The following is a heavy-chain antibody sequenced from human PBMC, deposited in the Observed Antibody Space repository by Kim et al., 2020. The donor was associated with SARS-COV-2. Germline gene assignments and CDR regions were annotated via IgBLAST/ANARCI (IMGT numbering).Heavy chain of an antibody. J-gene: IGHJ4*02. CDR3: VRGSSSRGYFDY. V-gene: IGHV3-74*01. CDR2: T. Sequence: TNYAFPVEGPFTLSRDNARNTLNLQMNSLRGEDTAVYYCVRGSSSRGYFDYWGQGTLVTVSS. D-gene: IGHD6-13*01.